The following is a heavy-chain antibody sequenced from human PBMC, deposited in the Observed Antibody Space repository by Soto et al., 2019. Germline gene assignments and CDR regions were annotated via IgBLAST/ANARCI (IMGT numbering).Heavy chain of an antibody. J-gene: IGHJ4*02. D-gene: IGHD6-6*01. CDR1: GFTFSSYA. CDR3: AKKPLEYSSSSYYFDY. V-gene: IGHV3-23*01. CDR2: ISGSGGST. Sequence: EVQLLESGGGLVQPGGSLRLSCAASGFTFSSYAMSWVRQAPGKGLEWVSAISGSGGSTYYADSVKGRFTITRDNSKNTLYLQMNSLRAEDTAVYYCAKKPLEYSSSSYYFDYSGQGTLVTVSS.